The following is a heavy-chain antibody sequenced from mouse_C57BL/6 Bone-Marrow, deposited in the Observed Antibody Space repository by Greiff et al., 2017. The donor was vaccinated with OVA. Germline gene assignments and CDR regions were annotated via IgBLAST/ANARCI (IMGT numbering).Heavy chain of an antibody. CDR2: ISSGGSYT. Sequence: EVHLVESGGDLVKPGGSLKLSCAASGFTFSSYGMSWVRQTPDKRLEWVATISSGGSYTYYPDSVKGRFTISRDNAKNTLYLQMSSLKSEDTAMYYCARLIYYGFYYAMDYWGQGTSVTVSS. CDR3: ARLIYYGFYYAMDY. J-gene: IGHJ4*01. D-gene: IGHD2-2*01. CDR1: GFTFSSYG. V-gene: IGHV5-6*01.